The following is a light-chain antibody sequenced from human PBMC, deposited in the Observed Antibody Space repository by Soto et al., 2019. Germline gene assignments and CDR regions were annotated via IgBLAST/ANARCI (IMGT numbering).Light chain of an antibody. Sequence: QSTLTQPASVSGSPGQSITISCTGTSSEVGDSRYVSWYQQHPGKAPKLMIYEISNRPSGVADRFSGSKSGNTASLTISGLQAEDEAHYYCSSYASSTTLLGGGTKVTVL. CDR1: SSEVGDSRY. J-gene: IGLJ2*01. CDR3: SSYASSTTL. CDR2: EIS. V-gene: IGLV2-14*03.